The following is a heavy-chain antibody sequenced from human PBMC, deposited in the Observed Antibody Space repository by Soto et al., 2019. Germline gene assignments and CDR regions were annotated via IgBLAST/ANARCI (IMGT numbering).Heavy chain of an antibody. CDR3: ARGYYRSSWRVFDY. J-gene: IGHJ4*02. Sequence: QVQLVQSGADVKKPGASVKVSCKTSGYTFSGYFMHWLRQAPGQGLEWMGWMNPNSGGTDYAQNFPGRVSMTWDTSISTAYMELSRLRSDDTAIYYCARGYYRSSWRVFDYWGQGTLVTVSS. V-gene: IGHV1-2*02. CDR2: MNPNSGGT. D-gene: IGHD6-13*01. CDR1: GYTFSGYF.